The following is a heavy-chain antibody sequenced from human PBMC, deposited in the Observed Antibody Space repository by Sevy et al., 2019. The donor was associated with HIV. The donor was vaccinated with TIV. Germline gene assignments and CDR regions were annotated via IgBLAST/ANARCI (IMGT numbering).Heavy chain of an antibody. CDR3: ARGGGSADPYYHYGLDV. Sequence: ASVKVSCKASGYTFPNYAITWVRQAPGQGLEWMGWISTYDGKTNYAQRFQGRVTMTTDTSTNSAYMEMTSLRSDDTAVYFCARGGGSADPYYHYGLDVWGQGTTVTVSS. CDR1: GYTFPNYA. D-gene: IGHD3-10*01. CDR2: ISTYDGKT. J-gene: IGHJ6*02. V-gene: IGHV1-18*01.